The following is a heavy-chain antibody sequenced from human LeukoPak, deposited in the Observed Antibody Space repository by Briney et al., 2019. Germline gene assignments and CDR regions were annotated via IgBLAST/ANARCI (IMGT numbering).Heavy chain of an antibody. CDR3: ASLYGDYGPGGFDY. CDR2: IYHSGST. D-gene: IGHD4-17*01. Sequence: SETLSLTCAVSGYSIGSGYYWGWIRQPPGKGLEWIGSIYHSGSTYYNPSLKSRVTISVDTSKNQFSLKLSSVTAADTAVYYCASLYGDYGPGGFDYWGQGTLVTVSS. J-gene: IGHJ4*02. CDR1: GYSIGSGYY. V-gene: IGHV4-38-2*01.